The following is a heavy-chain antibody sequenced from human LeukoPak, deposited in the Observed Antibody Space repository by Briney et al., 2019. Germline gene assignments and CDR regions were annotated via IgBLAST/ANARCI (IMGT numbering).Heavy chain of an antibody. CDR3: ARIATVSRGWDEIDY. D-gene: IGHD6-19*01. CDR2: IYTSGST. Sequence: PSQTLSLTCAVSGGSISSGGYSWSWIRQPPGKGLEWIGRIYTSGSTNYNPSLKSRVTISVDTSKNQFSLKLSAVTAADTAVYYCARIATVSRGWDEIDYWGQGTLVTVSS. J-gene: IGHJ4*02. V-gene: IGHV4-61*02. CDR1: GGSISSGGYS.